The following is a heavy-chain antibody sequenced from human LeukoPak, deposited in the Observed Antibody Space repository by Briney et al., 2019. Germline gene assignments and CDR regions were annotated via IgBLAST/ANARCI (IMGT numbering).Heavy chain of an antibody. CDR1: GGTFSSYG. D-gene: IGHD3-10*01. Sequence: ASVKVSCKASGGTFSSYGISWVRQAPGQGLEWMGWISAYNGNTNYAQKLQGRVTMTTDTSTSTAYMELRSLRSDDTAVYYCARRDLKLYYYGSGSLDYWGQGTLVTVSS. CDR3: ARRDLKLYYYGSGSLDY. V-gene: IGHV1-18*01. J-gene: IGHJ4*02. CDR2: ISAYNGNT.